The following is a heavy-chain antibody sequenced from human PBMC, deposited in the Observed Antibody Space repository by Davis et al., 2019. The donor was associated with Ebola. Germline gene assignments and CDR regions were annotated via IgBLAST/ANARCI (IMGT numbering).Heavy chain of an antibody. J-gene: IGHJ4*02. Sequence: PGGSLRLSCAASGFSFSDHYMNWVRQAPGKGLEWVGRTRNKANSYTAEYAASVKGRFTISRDDSGNSLYLQMNSVKTDDTAVYYCAIEGHSSGPDLEWWGQGTQVTASS. CDR1: GFSFSDHY. V-gene: IGHV3-72*01. D-gene: IGHD3-22*01. CDR3: AIEGHSSGPDLEW. CDR2: TRNKANSYTA.